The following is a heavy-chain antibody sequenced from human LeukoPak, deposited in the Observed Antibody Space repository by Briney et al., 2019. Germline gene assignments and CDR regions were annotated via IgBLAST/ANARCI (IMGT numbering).Heavy chain of an antibody. CDR3: ARLKDYYGSRTVDY. D-gene: IGHD3-10*01. CDR1: SGSIRNSNYY. J-gene: IGHJ4*02. CDR2: IFYDGSS. V-gene: IGHV4-39*01. Sequence: SETLSLTCTVSSGSIRNSNYYWGWIRQPPGKGLEWIGSIFYDGSSDYNPSLKSRVTISVDTSKNQFSLKLSSVTAADTAVYYCARLKDYYGSRTVDYWGQGTLVTVSS.